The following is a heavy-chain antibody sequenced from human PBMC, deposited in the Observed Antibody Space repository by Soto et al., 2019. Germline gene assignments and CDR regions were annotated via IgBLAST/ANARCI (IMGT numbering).Heavy chain of an antibody. J-gene: IGHJ6*02. CDR2: IWYDGSNK. Sequence: GGSLRLSCAASGFTFSSYGMHWVRQAPGKGLEWVAVIWYDGSNKYYADSVKGRFTISRDNSKNTLYLQMNSLRAEDTAVYYCERGGAIEEAEVYYYYGMDVWGQGTTVTVSS. V-gene: IGHV3-33*01. D-gene: IGHD6-13*01. CDR3: ERGGAIEEAEVYYYYGMDV. CDR1: GFTFSSYG.